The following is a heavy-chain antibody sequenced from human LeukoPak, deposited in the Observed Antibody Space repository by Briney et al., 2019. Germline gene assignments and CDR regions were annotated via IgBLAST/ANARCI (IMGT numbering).Heavy chain of an antibody. V-gene: IGHV1-46*01. Sequence: ASVKVSCKASGYTFTSYYMHWVRQAPGQGLEWMGIINPSGGRTSYAQKFQGRVTITADESTSTAYMELSSLRSEDTAVYYCARDCCCSSTSCSDFDYWGQGTLVTVSS. CDR1: GYTFTSYY. CDR2: INPSGGRT. J-gene: IGHJ4*02. D-gene: IGHD2-2*01. CDR3: ARDCCCSSTSCSDFDY.